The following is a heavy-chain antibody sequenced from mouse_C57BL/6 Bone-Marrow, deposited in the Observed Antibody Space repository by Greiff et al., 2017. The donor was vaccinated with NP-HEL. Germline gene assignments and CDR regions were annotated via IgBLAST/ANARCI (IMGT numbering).Heavy chain of an antibody. J-gene: IGHJ3*01. CDR3: ASPYDYDVAWFAY. D-gene: IGHD2-4*01. V-gene: IGHV5-6*01. Sequence: EVKLVESGGDLVKPGGSLKLSCAASGFTFSSYGMSWVRQTPDKRLEWVATISSGGSYTYYPDSVKGRFTLSRDNAKTTLYLQMSSLKSEDTAMYYGASPYDYDVAWFAYWGQGTLVTVSA. CDR2: ISSGGSYT. CDR1: GFTFSSYG.